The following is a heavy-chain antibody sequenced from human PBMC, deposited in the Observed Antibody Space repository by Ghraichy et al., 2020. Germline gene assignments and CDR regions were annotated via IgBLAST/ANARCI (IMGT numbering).Heavy chain of an antibody. CDR2: INSDGSAA. CDR1: GFTFSNYW. V-gene: IGHV3-74*01. J-gene: IGHJ4*02. CDR3: ARDAIPDSAIGY. Sequence: GGSLRLSCAASGFTFSNYWMFWVRQAPGKGLEWVSRINSDGSAASYADSVRGRFTMSRDNAKNTLYLEMNSLRDEDTAVYYCARDAIPDSAIGYWGQGTLVTVSS. D-gene: IGHD3-22*01.